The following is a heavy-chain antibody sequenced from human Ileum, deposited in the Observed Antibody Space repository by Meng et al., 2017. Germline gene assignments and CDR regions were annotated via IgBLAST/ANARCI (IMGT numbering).Heavy chain of an antibody. CDR2: ISSSGSTI. Sequence: GSLKISCAASGFTFSDYYMSWIRQAPGKGLEWVSYISSSGSTIYYADSVKGRFTISRDNAKNSLYLQMNSLRAEDTAVYYCARDLLRGYSYGPIDYWGQGTLVTVSS. CDR3: ARDLLRGYSYGPIDY. V-gene: IGHV3-11*01. D-gene: IGHD5-18*01. CDR1: GFTFSDYY. J-gene: IGHJ4*02.